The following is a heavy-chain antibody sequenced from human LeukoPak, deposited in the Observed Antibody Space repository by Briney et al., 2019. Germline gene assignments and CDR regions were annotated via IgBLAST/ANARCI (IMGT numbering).Heavy chain of an antibody. Sequence: TSSETLSLTCTVSGGSISSYYWSWIRQPPGKGLEWIGRIYTSGSTNYNPSLKSRVTMSVDTSKNQFSLKLGSVTAADTAVYYCARDGRRMTTVTTVWFDPWGQGTLVTVSS. D-gene: IGHD4-17*01. CDR1: GGSISSYY. CDR2: IYTSGST. J-gene: IGHJ5*02. V-gene: IGHV4-4*07. CDR3: ARDGRRMTTVTTVWFDP.